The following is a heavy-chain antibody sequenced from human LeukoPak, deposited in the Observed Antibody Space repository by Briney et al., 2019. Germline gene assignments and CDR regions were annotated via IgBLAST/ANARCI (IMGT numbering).Heavy chain of an antibody. CDR1: GYTFANYG. CDR3: ARGDGADFWSGPDY. Sequence: GASVKVSCKASGYTFANYGISWVRQAPGQGLEWMGWISANNGNTDYAQKLQGRVTMTTDTSTSTAYMELRSLRSDDTAVYYCARGDGADFWSGPDYWGQGTLVTVSS. CDR2: ISANNGNT. V-gene: IGHV1-18*01. J-gene: IGHJ4*02. D-gene: IGHD3-3*01.